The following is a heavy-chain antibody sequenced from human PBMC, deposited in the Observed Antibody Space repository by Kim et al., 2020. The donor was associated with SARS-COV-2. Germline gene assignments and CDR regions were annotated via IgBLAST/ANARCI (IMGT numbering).Heavy chain of an antibody. CDR2: IYYSGST. J-gene: IGHJ4*02. CDR3: ARLSRIAGDFDY. V-gene: IGHV4-31*03. CDR1: GGSISSGGYY. D-gene: IGHD6-13*01. Sequence: SETLSLTCTVSGGSISSGGYYWSWIRQHPGKGLEWIGYIYYSGSTYYNPSLKSRVTISVDTSKNQFSLKLSSVTAADTAVYYCARLSRIAGDFDYWGQGTLVTVSS.